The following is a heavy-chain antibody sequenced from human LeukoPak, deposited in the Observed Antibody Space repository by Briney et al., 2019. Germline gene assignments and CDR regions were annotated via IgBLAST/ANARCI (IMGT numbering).Heavy chain of an antibody. CDR1: GGSIGDYY. V-gene: IGHV4-4*09. J-gene: IGHJ4*02. CDR3: ARMGDLYYCGSGPYPSDY. D-gene: IGHD3-10*01. Sequence: SETLSLTCKVSGGSIGDYYWNWIRQTPGEGLEWLGYIYSSGSAHYNPPLTSRVTISLDTAKNRLFLQLTSVTAADTAVYFCARMGDLYYCGSGPYPSDYWGQGILVTVSS. CDR2: IYSSGSA.